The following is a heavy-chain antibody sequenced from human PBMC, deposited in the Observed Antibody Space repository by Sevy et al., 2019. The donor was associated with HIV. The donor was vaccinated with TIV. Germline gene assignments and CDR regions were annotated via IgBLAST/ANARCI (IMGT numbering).Heavy chain of an antibody. V-gene: IGHV3-15*01. CDR3: TTDGTVAGSGDY. CDR2: IKSKTDGGTT. D-gene: IGHD6-19*01. J-gene: IGHJ4*02. CDR1: GFTFSNAW. Sequence: GGSLRLSCAASGFTFSNAWMSWVRQAPGKGLEWVGRIKSKTDGGTTDYAAPVKGRLTISRDNSKNTLYLQMNSLKTEDTAVYYCTTDGTVAGSGDYWGQGTLVTVSS.